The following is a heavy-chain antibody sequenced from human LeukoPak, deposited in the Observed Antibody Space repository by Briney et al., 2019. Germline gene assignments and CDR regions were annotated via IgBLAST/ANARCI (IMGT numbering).Heavy chain of an antibody. CDR2: IYYSGST. CDR3: ARFNFWSGYYDY. J-gene: IGHJ4*02. V-gene: IGHV4-59*01. CDR1: GGSISSYY. D-gene: IGHD3-3*01. Sequence: TSETLSLTCTVSGGSISSYYWSWIRQPPGKGLEWIGYIYYSGSTNYNPSLKSRVTISVDTSKNQFSLKLSSVTAADTAVYYCARFNFWSGYYDYWGKGTLVTVSS.